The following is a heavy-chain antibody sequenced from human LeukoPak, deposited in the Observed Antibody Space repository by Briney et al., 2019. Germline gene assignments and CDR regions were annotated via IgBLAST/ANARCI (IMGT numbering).Heavy chain of an antibody. CDR3: ARDKARGEYFDY. CDR2: ITLSSSSI. V-gene: IGHV3-48*04. J-gene: IGHJ4*02. Sequence: PGGSLRLSCAASGFNFNNYNMNWVRQAPGKGLEWVSYITLSSSSIYYADSVKGRFTISRDNAKNSLYLQMNSLRAEDTAVYYCARDKARGEYFDYWGQGTLVTVSS. D-gene: IGHD3-16*01. CDR1: GFNFNNYN.